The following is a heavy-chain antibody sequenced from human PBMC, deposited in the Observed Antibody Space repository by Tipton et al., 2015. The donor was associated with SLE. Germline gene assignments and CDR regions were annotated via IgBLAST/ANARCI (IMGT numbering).Heavy chain of an antibody. V-gene: IGHV5-51*03. CDR3: ARPPNYDFWSGYSPDAFDI. J-gene: IGHJ3*02. CDR2: IYPGDSDT. CDR1: GYSFTSYW. Sequence: QSGAEVKKPGESLKISGKGSGYSFTSYWIGWVRQMPGKGLEWMGIIYPGDSDTRYSPSFQGQVTISADKSISTAYLQWSSLKASDTAMYYCARPPNYDFWSGYSPDAFDIWGQGTMVTVSS. D-gene: IGHD3-3*01.